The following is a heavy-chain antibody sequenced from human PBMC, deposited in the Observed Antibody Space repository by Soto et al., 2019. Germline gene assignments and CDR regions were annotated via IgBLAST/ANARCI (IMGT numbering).Heavy chain of an antibody. D-gene: IGHD4-17*01. J-gene: IGHJ2*01. CDR1: GFTFSSYD. Sequence: EVQLVESGGGLVQPGGSLRLSCAASGFTFSSYDMHWVRQATGKGLEWVSAIGTAGDTYYPGSVKDRFTNSRENAKNSLYLQMNSLRAGDTAVYYCASGPLMTTVTGGGWAYFDLWGRGTLVTVSS. V-gene: IGHV3-13*01. CDR2: IGTAGDT. CDR3: ASGPLMTTVTGGGWAYFDL.